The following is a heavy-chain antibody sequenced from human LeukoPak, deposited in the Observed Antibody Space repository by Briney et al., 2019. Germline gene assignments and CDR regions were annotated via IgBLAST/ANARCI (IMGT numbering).Heavy chain of an antibody. Sequence: PGGSLRLSCAASGFTFSNYAMTWVRQAPGKGLEWVSGISGNGDSTYYADSVKGRFTISRDNSKNTLYLQMNSLRAEDTAVYYCAKGGPGGFDPWGQGTLVTVSS. J-gene: IGHJ5*02. D-gene: IGHD1-14*01. CDR2: ISGNGDST. V-gene: IGHV3-23*01. CDR1: GFTFSNYA. CDR3: AKGGPGGFDP.